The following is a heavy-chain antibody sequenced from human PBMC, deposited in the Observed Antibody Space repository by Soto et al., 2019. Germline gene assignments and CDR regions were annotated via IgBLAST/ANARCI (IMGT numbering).Heavy chain of an antibody. J-gene: IGHJ6*02. V-gene: IGHV3-48*02. CDR3: ARDLGYYGSGGYYYYGMDV. CDR2: ISSSSSTI. D-gene: IGHD3-10*01. Sequence: GGSLRLSCAASGFTFSSYSMNWVRQAPGKGLEGVSYISSSSSTIYYADSVKGRFTISRDNAKNSLYLQMNSLRDEDTAVYYCARDLGYYGSGGYYYYGMDVWGQGTTVTVSS. CDR1: GFTFSSYS.